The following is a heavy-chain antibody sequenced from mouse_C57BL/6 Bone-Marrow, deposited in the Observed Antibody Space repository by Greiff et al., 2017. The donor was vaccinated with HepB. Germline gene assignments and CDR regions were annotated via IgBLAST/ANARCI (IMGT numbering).Heavy chain of an antibody. V-gene: IGHV5-15*01. D-gene: IGHD1-1*01. J-gene: IGHJ1*03. Sequence: EVKLQESGGGLVQPGGSLKLSCAASGFTFSDYGMAWVRQAPRKGPEWVAFISNLAYSIYYADTVTGRFTITRENAKNTPYLEMSSLRSEDTAMYYCASTGDYYGSSFWYFDVWGRGTTVTVSS. CDR1: GFTFSDYG. CDR2: ISNLAYSI. CDR3: ASTGDYYGSSFWYFDV.